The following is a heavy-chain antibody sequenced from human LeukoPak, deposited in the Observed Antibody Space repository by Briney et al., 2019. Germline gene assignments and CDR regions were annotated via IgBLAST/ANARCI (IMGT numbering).Heavy chain of an antibody. CDR3: AREDASSLDY. Sequence: TGGSLRLSCAASGFTFSSYSMNWVRQAPGKGLEWVSSISSSSSFVYLADSVKGRFTISRDNAKNSLYLQMNSLRAEDTAVYYCAREDASSLDYWGQGTLVTVSS. V-gene: IGHV3-21*01. CDR2: ISSSSSFV. CDR1: GFTFSSYS. J-gene: IGHJ4*02.